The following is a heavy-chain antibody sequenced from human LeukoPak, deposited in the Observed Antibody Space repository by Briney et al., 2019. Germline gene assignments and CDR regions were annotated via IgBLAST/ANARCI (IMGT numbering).Heavy chain of an antibody. Sequence: SETLSLTCTVSGGSISSSSYYWGWIRQPPGKGLEWIGSIYYSGSTNYNPSLKSRVTISVDTSKNQFSLKLSSVTAADTAVYYCARDSGYYVDYWGQGTLVTVSS. CDR1: GGSISSSSYY. CDR2: IYYSGST. D-gene: IGHD3-22*01. CDR3: ARDSGYYVDY. V-gene: IGHV4-39*07. J-gene: IGHJ4*02.